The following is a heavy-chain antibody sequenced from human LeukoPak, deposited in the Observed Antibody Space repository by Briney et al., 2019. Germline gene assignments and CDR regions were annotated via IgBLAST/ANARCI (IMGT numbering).Heavy chain of an antibody. Sequence: GGSLRLSCAVSGITLSNYSMSWVRQAPGKGLEWVSGISGSGGNTYYADSVKGRFTISRDNSKNTLYLQMNSLRAEDTAVYFCAERGGVGRVGLVGLHKVACYVDSWGQGALVTVSS. J-gene: IGHJ4*02. D-gene: IGHD2-8*02. CDR2: ISGSGGNT. CDR1: GITLSNYS. V-gene: IGHV3-23*01. CDR3: AERGGVGRVGLVGLHKVACYVDS.